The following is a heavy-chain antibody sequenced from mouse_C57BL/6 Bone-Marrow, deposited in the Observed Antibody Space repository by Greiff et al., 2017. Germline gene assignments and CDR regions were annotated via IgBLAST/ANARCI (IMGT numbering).Heavy chain of an antibody. CDR2: IDPENGDT. Sequence: EVQLQQSGAELVRPGASVKLSCTASGFNIKDDYMHWVKQRPEQGLEWIGWIDPENGDTEYASKFQGKATITADTSSNTAYLQLSSLTSEDTAVYYWTTAALITTRYFDYWGQGTTLTVSS. CDR3: TTAALITTRYFDY. J-gene: IGHJ2*01. CDR1: GFNIKDDY. D-gene: IGHD2-4*01. V-gene: IGHV14-4*01.